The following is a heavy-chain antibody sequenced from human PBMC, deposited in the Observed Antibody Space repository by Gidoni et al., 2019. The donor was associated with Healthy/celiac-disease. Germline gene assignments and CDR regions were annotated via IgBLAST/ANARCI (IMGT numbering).Heavy chain of an antibody. Sequence: EVQLLESGGGLVQRGGSLRLSCAACGVTVSSYAMSWVSQAPGKGLGWVSAISGSGGSTYYADSVKGRFTISRDNSKNTLYLQMNSLRAEDTAVYHCAKYGGNNDAFDIWGQGTMVTVSS. CDR1: GVTVSSYA. CDR3: AKYGGNNDAFDI. D-gene: IGHD2-15*01. V-gene: IGHV3-23*01. CDR2: ISGSGGST. J-gene: IGHJ3*02.